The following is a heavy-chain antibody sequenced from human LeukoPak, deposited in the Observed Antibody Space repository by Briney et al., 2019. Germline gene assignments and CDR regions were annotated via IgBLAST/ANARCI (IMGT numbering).Heavy chain of an antibody. J-gene: IGHJ4*02. CDR1: GGSISSYY. D-gene: IGHD3-9*01. CDR2: IYYSGST. CDR3: ARAEGLRYFDWLLPFDY. Sequence: SETLSLTCTVSGGSISSYYWSWIRQPPGKGLEWTGYIYYSGSTNYNPSLKSRVTISVDTSKNQFSLKLSSVTAADTAVYYCARAEGLRYFDWLLPFDYWGQGTLVTVSS. V-gene: IGHV4-59*01.